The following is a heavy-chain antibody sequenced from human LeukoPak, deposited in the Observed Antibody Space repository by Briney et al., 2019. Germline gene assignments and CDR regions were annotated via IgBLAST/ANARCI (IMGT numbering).Heavy chain of an antibody. V-gene: IGHV3-23*01. J-gene: IGHJ4*02. CDR2: ISGSGGST. D-gene: IGHD2-2*01. CDR1: GFTFSRYA. Sequence: GGSLRLSCAASGFTFSRYAMSWVRQAPGKGLEWVSAISGSGGSTYYADSVKGRFTISRDNSKNTLYLQMNSMRADDAAVYYCAKDICSSTSCCGYFDYWGQGTLVTVSS. CDR3: AKDICSSTSCCGYFDY.